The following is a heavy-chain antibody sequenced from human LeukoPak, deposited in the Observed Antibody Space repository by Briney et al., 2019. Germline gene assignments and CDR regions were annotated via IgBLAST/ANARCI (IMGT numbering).Heavy chain of an antibody. Sequence: SETLSLTCSVSGGSVSSGSYYWSWIRQPPGKGLEWIGYIYHSGSTYYNPSLKSRVTISVDRSKNQFSLKLSSVTAADTAVYYCARSPYDSSGYFDYWGQGTLVTVSS. CDR1: GGSVSSGSYY. V-gene: IGHV4-30-2*01. J-gene: IGHJ4*02. D-gene: IGHD3-22*01. CDR2: IYHSGST. CDR3: ARSPYDSSGYFDY.